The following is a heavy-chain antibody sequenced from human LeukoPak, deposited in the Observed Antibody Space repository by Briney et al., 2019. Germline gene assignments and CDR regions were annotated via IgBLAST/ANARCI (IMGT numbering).Heavy chain of an antibody. J-gene: IGHJ6*03. D-gene: IGHD4-11*01. CDR1: GYTFTGYY. CDR2: INPNSDGT. Sequence: ASVKVSCKASGYTFTGYYMHWVRQAPGQGLEWMGWINPNSDGTNYAQKFQGRGTMTRDTSISTAYMELSRLRSDDTAVYYCARDYSLYYYYMDVWGKGTTVTVSS. CDR3: ARDYSLYYYYMDV. V-gene: IGHV1-2*02.